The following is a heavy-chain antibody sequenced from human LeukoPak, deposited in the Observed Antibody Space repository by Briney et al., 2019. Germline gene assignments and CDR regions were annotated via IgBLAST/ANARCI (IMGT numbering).Heavy chain of an antibody. D-gene: IGHD2-21*02. J-gene: IGHJ4*02. CDR3: ASGGVATAILGY. CDR1: GFTVSSNS. Sequence: PGGSLRLSCAASGFTVSSNSMTWVRQAPGKGLEWVSVIYIGGSTYYADSVKGRFTISRDNSKHTLYLQMNTLGAEDTAVYYCASGGVATAILGYWGQGTLVTVSS. CDR2: IYIGGST. V-gene: IGHV3-66*01.